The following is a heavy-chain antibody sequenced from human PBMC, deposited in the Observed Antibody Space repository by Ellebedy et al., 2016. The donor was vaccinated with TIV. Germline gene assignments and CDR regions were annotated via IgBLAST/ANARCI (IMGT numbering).Heavy chain of an antibody. CDR2: IYYSGST. V-gene: IGHV4-59*01. J-gene: IGHJ6*03. D-gene: IGHD3-10*01. CDR3: ARGISGVTPYPYYYYYYMDV. CDR1: GGSISSYY. Sequence: SETLSLTXTVSGGSISSYYWSWIRQPPGKGLEWIGYIYYSGSTNYNPSLKSRVTISVDTSKNQFSLKLSSVTAADTAVYYCARGISGVTPYPYYYYYYMDVWGKGTTVTVSS.